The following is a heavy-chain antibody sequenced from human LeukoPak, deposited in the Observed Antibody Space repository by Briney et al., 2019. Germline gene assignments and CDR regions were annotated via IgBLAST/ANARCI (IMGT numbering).Heavy chain of an antibody. Sequence: GGSLRLSCAASGFTFSSFGMHWVRQAPGKGLEWVAYIRYDGSNKKYADSLEGRFTISRDNSKNALYLQIDSLRPEGTAVYYCAKKSGAAFYNWFDPWGQGTLVTVSS. D-gene: IGHD1-26*01. J-gene: IGHJ5*02. V-gene: IGHV3-30*02. CDR2: IRYDGSNK. CDR1: GFTFSSFG. CDR3: AKKSGAAFYNWFDP.